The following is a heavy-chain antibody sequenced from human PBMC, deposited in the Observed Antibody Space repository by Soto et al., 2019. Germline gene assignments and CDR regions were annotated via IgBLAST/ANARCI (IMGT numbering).Heavy chain of an antibody. CDR1: EDTFDSYA. CDR2: VIPFFNTP. CDR3: AAESAYGGNPLAFLY. V-gene: IGHV1-69*01. D-gene: IGHD1-26*01. Sequence: QVQLVQSGAEVKRPGSSVRVSCKASEDTFDSYAISWVRQAPGQGLDWMGGVIPFFNTPNYAKKFQGRVTITADESTSTAHMELSSLRSEDTAMYYCAAESAYGGNPLAFLYWGQGTLVTVSS. J-gene: IGHJ4*02.